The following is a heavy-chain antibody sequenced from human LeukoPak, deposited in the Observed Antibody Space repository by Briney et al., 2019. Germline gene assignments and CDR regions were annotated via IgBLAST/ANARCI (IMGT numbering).Heavy chain of an antibody. CDR3: ARPYCSSTGCYGSWFDP. Sequence: SKSLSLTCTVSGGSISSYYWSWIRQPPGKGLQWIGYIYYSGSTTYSASLKSRVTISEDTSKNQFSLKLSSVTAADTAVYYCARPYCSSTGCYGSWFDPWGQGTLVTGFS. V-gene: IGHV4-59*08. J-gene: IGHJ5*02. CDR1: GGSISSYY. D-gene: IGHD2-2*01. CDR2: IYYSGST.